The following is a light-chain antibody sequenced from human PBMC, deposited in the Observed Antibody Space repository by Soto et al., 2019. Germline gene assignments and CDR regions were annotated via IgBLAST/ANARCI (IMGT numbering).Light chain of an antibody. V-gene: IGKV1-5*01. CDR2: DAS. Sequence: DIQMFQSPSTLPASVGDRVTITCRASQSINVWLAWYQHKPGQAPKLLIYDASTLESGVPSRFTGSGSETEFTLTISSLQPDDFATYYCQQYNSYSRTFGQGNRWIS. CDR1: QSINVW. CDR3: QQYNSYSRT. J-gene: IGKJ1*01.